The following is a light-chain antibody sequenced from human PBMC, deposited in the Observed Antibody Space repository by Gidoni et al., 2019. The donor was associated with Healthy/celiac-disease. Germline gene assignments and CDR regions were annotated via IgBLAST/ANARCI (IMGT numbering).Light chain of an antibody. CDR3: QQRSNWPRT. V-gene: IGKV3-11*01. CDR2: DAS. J-gene: IGKJ3*01. Sequence: IVLTQSPATLSLSPGQRATLSCRASQSVSSYLAWYQQKPGQAPRLLIDDASNRSTGIPAMFSGSGSGTDFTLTSSSLEPEDFAVYYCQQRSNWPRTFGPGTKVDIK. CDR1: QSVSSY.